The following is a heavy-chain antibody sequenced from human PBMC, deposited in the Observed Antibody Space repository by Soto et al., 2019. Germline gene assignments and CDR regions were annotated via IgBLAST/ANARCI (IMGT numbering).Heavy chain of an antibody. CDR3: ARVMRVGLDYYGMDV. CDR2: IIPIFGTA. CDR1: GGTFSSYA. J-gene: IGHJ6*02. V-gene: IGHV1-69*06. Sequence: SVKVSCKASGGTFSSYAISWVRQAPGQGLEWMGGIIPIFGTANYAQKFQGRVTITADKSRSTAYMELSSLRSENTAVYYCARVMRVGLDYYGMDVWGQGTTVTVSS. D-gene: IGHD1-26*01.